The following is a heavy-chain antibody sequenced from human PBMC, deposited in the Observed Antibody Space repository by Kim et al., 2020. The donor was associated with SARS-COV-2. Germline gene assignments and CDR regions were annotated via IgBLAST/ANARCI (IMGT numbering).Heavy chain of an antibody. V-gene: IGHV3-7*01. CDR3: ARAGWLRREYYYYMDV. D-gene: IGHD5-12*01. J-gene: IGHJ6*03. CDR2: IKQDGSEK. CDR1: GFTFSSYW. Sequence: GGSLRLSCAASGFTFSSYWMSWVRQAPGKGLEWVANIKQDGSEKYYVDSVKGRFTISRDNAKNSLYLQMNSLRAEDTAVYYCARAGWLRREYYYYMDVWGKGTTVTVSS.